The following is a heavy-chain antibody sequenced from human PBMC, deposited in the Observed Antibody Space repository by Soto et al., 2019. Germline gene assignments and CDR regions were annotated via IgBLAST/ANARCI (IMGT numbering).Heavy chain of an antibody. J-gene: IGHJ4*02. V-gene: IGHV4-38-2*01. Sequence: SETLSLTCAVSGYSISSGYYWGWIRQPPGKGLQWIGNMYHSGSTYYNPSLKSRVTISIDTSKNQFSLKLSSVTAADEAIYYCARVSYFDGGGFFYYFDYWGQGTMVPV. D-gene: IGHD3-22*01. CDR2: MYHSGST. CDR1: GYSISSGYY. CDR3: ARVSYFDGGGFFYYFDY.